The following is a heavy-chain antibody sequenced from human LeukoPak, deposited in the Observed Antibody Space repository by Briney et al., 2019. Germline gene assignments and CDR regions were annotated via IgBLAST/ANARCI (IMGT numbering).Heavy chain of an antibody. CDR1: GGSFSGYY. CDR3: ATNYYDSSGYPGDDAFDI. D-gene: IGHD3-22*01. V-gene: IGHV4-34*01. CDR2: INHSGST. J-gene: IGHJ3*02. Sequence: SETLSLTCAVYGGSFSGYYWSWIRQPPGKGLEWIGEINHSGSTNYNPSLKSRVTMSVDTSKNQFSLKLSSVTAADTAVYYCATNYYDSSGYPGDDAFDIWGQGTMVTVSS.